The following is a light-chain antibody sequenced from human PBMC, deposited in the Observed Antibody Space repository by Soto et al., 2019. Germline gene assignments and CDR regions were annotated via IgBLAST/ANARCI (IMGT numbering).Light chain of an antibody. V-gene: IGLV2-8*01. J-gene: IGLJ2*01. CDR1: STDVGEYNY. Sequence: QSVLTQPPSASGSPGQSVTTPCAGTSTDVGEYNYVSWYQQHPGKVPKLIIFEVNKRPSGVPDRFSGSKSGDTASLTVSGLQAEDEADYYCSSFVGAPVIFGGGTKLTVL. CDR3: SSFVGAPVI. CDR2: EVN.